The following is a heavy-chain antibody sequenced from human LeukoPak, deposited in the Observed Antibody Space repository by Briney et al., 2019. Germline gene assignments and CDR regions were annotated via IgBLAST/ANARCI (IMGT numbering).Heavy chain of an antibody. CDR3: ARFLGGGSGYYPFDY. J-gene: IGHJ4*02. V-gene: IGHV5-51*01. CDR2: IYPGDSDT. Sequence: GESLQISCKGSGYSFTSYWIGWVRQMPGKGLEWMGIIYPGDSDTRYSPSFQGQVTISADKSISTAYLQWSSLKASDTAMYYCARFLGGGSGYYPFDYWGQGTLVTVSS. CDR1: GYSFTSYW. D-gene: IGHD3-3*01.